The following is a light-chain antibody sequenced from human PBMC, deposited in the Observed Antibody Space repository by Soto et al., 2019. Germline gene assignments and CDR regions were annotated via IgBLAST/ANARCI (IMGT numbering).Light chain of an antibody. CDR1: STDVGRYSY. V-gene: IGLV2-14*01. J-gene: IGLJ1*01. CDR3: TSYTSDSTYV. Sequence: QSVLTQPASVSGSPGQSITISCTGTSTDVGRYSYVSWYQQHPGKAPKLMVYDVSNRPSWVSNRFSGSKSGITASLTISGLQAEDEADYYCTSYTSDSTYVFGTGTKVTVL. CDR2: DVS.